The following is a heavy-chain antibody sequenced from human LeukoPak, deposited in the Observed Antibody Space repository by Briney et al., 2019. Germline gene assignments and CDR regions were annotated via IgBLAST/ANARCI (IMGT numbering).Heavy chain of an antibody. CDR2: ISYDGSNK. CDR3: ARDSLGYYYYGMDV. J-gene: IGHJ6*02. Sequence: GGSLRLSCAASGFTFSSYAMHWVRQAPGKGLEWVAVISYDGSNKYYADSVKGRFTISRDNSKNTLYLQMNSLRAEDTAVYYCARDSLGYYYYGMDVWGQGTTVTVSS. V-gene: IGHV3-30-3*01. CDR1: GFTFSSYA. D-gene: IGHD3-16*01.